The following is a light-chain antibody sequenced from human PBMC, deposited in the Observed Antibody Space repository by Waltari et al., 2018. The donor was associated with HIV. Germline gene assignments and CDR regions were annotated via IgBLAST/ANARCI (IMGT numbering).Light chain of an antibody. Sequence: EIVLTQSPGTLSLSPGERATLSCRASQSVSSSYLAWYQQKPGQAPRLLIYGASSRATGIPDRFSGSGSGTDFTLTISRLEPEDFAVYYCQQYGSSPVYTFGQGTKLEIK. CDR3: QQYGSSPVYT. CDR2: GAS. CDR1: QSVSSSY. J-gene: IGKJ2*01. V-gene: IGKV3-20*01.